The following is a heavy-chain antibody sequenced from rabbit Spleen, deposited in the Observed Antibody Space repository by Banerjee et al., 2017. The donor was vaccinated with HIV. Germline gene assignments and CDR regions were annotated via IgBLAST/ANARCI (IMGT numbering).Heavy chain of an antibody. V-gene: IGHV1S40*01. D-gene: IGHD1-1*01. CDR3: ARDLDGVIIWKFIL. Sequence: QSLEESGGDLVKPEGSLTLTCKASGFSFSSGYDMCWVRQAPGKGLGWIGCINFATGKPVSATWAKGRFSITGAASTTMSLRITGLSAADTATYFFARDLDGVIIWKFILWDPATFVSVS. CDR1: GFSFSSGYD. CDR2: INFATGKP. J-gene: IGHJ4*01.